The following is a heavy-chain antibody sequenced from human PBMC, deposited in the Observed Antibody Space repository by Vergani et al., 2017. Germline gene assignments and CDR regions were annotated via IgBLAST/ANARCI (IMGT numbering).Heavy chain of an antibody. CDR1: GGSISSGSYY. CDR2: IYHSGST. CDR3: ARLRYDSSGYYYGNYFDY. Sequence: QVQLQESGPGLVKPSQTLSLTCTVSGGSISSGSYYWSWIRQPAGKGLEWIGYIYHSGSTYYNPSLKSRVTISVDRSKNQFSLKLSSVTAADTAVYYCARLRYDSSGYYYGNYFDYWGQGTLVTVSS. J-gene: IGHJ4*02. V-gene: IGHV4-30-2*01. D-gene: IGHD3-22*01.